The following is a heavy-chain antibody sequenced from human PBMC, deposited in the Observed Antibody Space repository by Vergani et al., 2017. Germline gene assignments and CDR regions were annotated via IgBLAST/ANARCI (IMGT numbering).Heavy chain of an antibody. CDR2: IYHSGST. CDR1: GGPISSGGYS. Sequence: QLQLQESGSGLVKPSQTLSLTCAVSGGPISSGGYSWSWIRQPPGKGLEWIGYIYHSGSTYYNPSLKSRVIISVDRSKNQFSLKLSSVTAADTAVYYCARVGYYGPSGMDVWGKGTTVTVSS. CDR3: ARVGYYGPSGMDV. D-gene: IGHD3-10*01. J-gene: IGHJ6*03. V-gene: IGHV4-30-2*01.